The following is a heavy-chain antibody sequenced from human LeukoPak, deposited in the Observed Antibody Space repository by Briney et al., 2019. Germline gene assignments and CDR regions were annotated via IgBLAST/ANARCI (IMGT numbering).Heavy chain of an antibody. CDR2: ISGSGGST. Sequence: GGSLRLSCAASGFTFSSYAMSWVRQAPGKGLEWVSAISGSGGSTYYADSVKGRFTISRDKSKNTLYLQMNSLRAEDTAVYYCAKLWGSSWYYFDYWGQGTLVTVSS. J-gene: IGHJ4*02. V-gene: IGHV3-23*01. CDR3: AKLWGSSWYYFDY. D-gene: IGHD6-13*01. CDR1: GFTFSSYA.